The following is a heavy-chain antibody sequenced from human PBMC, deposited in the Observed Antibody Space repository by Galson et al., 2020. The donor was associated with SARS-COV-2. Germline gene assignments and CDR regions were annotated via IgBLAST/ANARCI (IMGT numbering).Heavy chain of an antibody. CDR1: VFDFSDPY. CDR2: FRFSSPSK. J-gene: IGHJ3*02. CDR3: ARGSLRDGYRGLDVACDM. Sequence: GESLKIPCVVSVFDFSDPYMAWVPQAPGKGLEGVSAFRFSSPSKSYADSVRGRFTISRDSNSLHLQMDSLTADDTALYYCARGSLRDGYRGLDVACDMWGQGTVVTVSS. D-gene: IGHD5-18*01. V-gene: IGHV3-11*01.